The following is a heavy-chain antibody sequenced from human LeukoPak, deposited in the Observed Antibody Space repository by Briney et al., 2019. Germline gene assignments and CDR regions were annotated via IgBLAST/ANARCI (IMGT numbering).Heavy chain of an antibody. CDR2: IRGSGGST. Sequence: GGSLRLSCAASGFTFSSYAMSWVRQAPGKWLEWVSAIRGSGGSTYYADSVKGQFTISRDNSKNTLYLQMNSLRAEDTAVYYCAKKEGSGRYSPGPLFDYWGQGTLVTVSS. V-gene: IGHV3-23*01. CDR3: AKKEGSGRYSPGPLFDY. CDR1: GFTFSSYA. J-gene: IGHJ4*02. D-gene: IGHD6-19*01.